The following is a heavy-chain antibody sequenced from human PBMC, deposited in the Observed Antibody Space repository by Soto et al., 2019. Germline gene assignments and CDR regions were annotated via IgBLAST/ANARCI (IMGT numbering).Heavy chain of an antibody. CDR3: AREGNGDCSGGSCYSDAFDI. Sequence: QVQLQESGPGLVKPSQTLSLTCTVSGGSISSGCYYWSWIRQHPGKGLEWIGYIYYSGSTYYNPSLKSRVTKSVDTSKNRFALKLSSVTAADTAVYYCAREGNGDCSGGSCYSDAFDIWGQGTMVTVSS. J-gene: IGHJ3*02. CDR2: IYYSGST. D-gene: IGHD2-15*01. V-gene: IGHV4-31*03. CDR1: GGSISSGCYY.